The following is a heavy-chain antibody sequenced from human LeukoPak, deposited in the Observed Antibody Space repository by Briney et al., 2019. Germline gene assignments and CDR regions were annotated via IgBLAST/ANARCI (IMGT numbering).Heavy chain of an antibody. D-gene: IGHD3-3*01. CDR2: IWYDGSNK. CDR1: GFTFSSYW. J-gene: IGHJ4*02. Sequence: PGGSLRLSCAASGFTFSSYWMHWVRQAPGKGLEWVAVIWYDGSNKYYADSVKGRFTISRDNSKNTLYLQMNSLRAEDTAVYYCAKDKEWLTYFDYWGQGTLVTVSS. CDR3: AKDKEWLTYFDY. V-gene: IGHV3-33*06.